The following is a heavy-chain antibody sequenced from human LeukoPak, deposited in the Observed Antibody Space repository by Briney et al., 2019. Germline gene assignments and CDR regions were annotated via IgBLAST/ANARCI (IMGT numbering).Heavy chain of an antibody. J-gene: IGHJ3*02. CDR3: ASYRNGAFDI. Sequence: ASVKVSCKTSGFTFTTYAISWVRQAPRLGLECMGWISAYNGDTNYAQNVQDRVTMTTDTSTSTAYLELRNLRSDDTAVYFCASYRNGAFDIWGQGTPITVSS. D-gene: IGHD1-14*01. CDR1: GFTFTTYA. CDR2: ISAYNGDT. V-gene: IGHV1-18*01.